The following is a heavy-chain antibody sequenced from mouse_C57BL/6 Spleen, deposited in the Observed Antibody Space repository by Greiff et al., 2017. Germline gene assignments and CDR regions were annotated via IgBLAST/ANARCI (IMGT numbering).Heavy chain of an antibody. J-gene: IGHJ1*03. Sequence: EVKLVESGAELVRPGASVKLSCTASGFNIKDYYMHWVKQRPEQGLEWIGRIDPEDGDTEYAPKFQGKATMTADTPSNTAYLQLSSLTSEDTAVYYCTTGDDGYPWYFDVWGTGTTVTVSS. D-gene: IGHD2-3*01. V-gene: IGHV14-1*01. CDR3: TTGDDGYPWYFDV. CDR2: IDPEDGDT. CDR1: GFNIKDYY.